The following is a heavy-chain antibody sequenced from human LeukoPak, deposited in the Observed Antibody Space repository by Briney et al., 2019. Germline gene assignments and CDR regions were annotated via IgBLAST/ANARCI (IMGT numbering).Heavy chain of an antibody. D-gene: IGHD6-19*01. Sequence: ASVKVSCKASGYTFSSYDINWVRQATGQGLEWMGWMNPNSGNTGYAQKFQGRLNMTRNTSISTAYMELSSPRSEDMAVYYCARRVGSGWPVQHWGQGTLVTVSS. CDR1: GYTFSSYD. V-gene: IGHV1-8*01. J-gene: IGHJ1*01. CDR2: MNPNSGNT. CDR3: ARRVGSGWPVQH.